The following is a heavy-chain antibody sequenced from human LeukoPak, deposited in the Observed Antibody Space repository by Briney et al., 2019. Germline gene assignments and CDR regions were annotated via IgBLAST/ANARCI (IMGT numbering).Heavy chain of an antibody. CDR2: IYSGGST. CDR1: GFTVSSNY. Sequence: GGSLRLSCAAPGFTVSSNYMSWVRQAPGKGLEWVSVIYSGGSTYYADSVKGRFTISRDNSKNTLYLQMNSLRAEDTAVYYCARDRRPIWGGCDYWGQGTLVTVSS. CDR3: ARDRRPIWGGCDY. D-gene: IGHD2-21*01. J-gene: IGHJ4*02. V-gene: IGHV3-66*02.